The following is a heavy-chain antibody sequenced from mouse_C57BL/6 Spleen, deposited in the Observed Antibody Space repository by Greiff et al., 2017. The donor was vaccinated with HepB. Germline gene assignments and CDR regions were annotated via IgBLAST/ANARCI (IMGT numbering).Heavy chain of an antibody. J-gene: IGHJ1*03. CDR3: ARYYRGYFDV. CDR1: GYTFTSYW. V-gene: IGHV1-69*01. D-gene: IGHD2-14*01. CDR2: IDPSDSYT. Sequence: QVQLQQPGAELVMPGASVKLSCKASGYTFTSYWMHWVKQRPGQGLEWIGEIDPSDSYTNYNQKFKGKATLTVDTSSSTAYMQLSSLTSEDSAVYYCARYYRGYFDVWGTGTTVTVSS.